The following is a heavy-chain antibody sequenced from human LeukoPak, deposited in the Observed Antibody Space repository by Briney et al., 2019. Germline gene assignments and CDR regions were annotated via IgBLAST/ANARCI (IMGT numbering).Heavy chain of an antibody. CDR2: IGRYGVTT. CDR1: GFTLSTYE. V-gene: IGHV3-48*03. CDR3: ATLSDRNFYYSYGLDV. Sequence: PGGSLRLSCAASGFTLSTYEMNWVRQAPGKGLEWVAYIGRYGVTTYYADSVKGRFTTSGDNAKNSLNLQMNSLRAEDTAVYYCATLSDRNFYYSYGLDVWGQGTTVTVS. J-gene: IGHJ6*02. D-gene: IGHD1-14*01.